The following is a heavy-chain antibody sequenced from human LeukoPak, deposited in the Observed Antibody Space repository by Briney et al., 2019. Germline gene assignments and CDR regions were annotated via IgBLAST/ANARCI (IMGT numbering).Heavy chain of an antibody. Sequence: GASVKVSCKASGGTFSSYAISWVRRAPGQGLEWMGGVIPIFGTANYAQKFQGRVTITTDDSTSSAYMDLSSLRSEDTAVYYCAIGESSTPYYFDYWGQGALVTVSS. D-gene: IGHD3-10*01. V-gene: IGHV1-69*05. CDR2: VIPIFGTA. CDR3: AIGESSTPYYFDY. CDR1: GGTFSSYA. J-gene: IGHJ4*02.